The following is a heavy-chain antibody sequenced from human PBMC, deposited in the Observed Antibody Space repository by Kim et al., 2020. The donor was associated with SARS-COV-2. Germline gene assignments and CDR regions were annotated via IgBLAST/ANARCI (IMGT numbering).Heavy chain of an antibody. D-gene: IGHD3-16*02. J-gene: IGHJ4*02. CDR2: ISSSSSTI. CDR3: ARESYYDYVWGSYRYGFWDY. V-gene: IGHV3-48*04. Sequence: GGSLRLSCAASGFTFSSYSMNWVRQAPGKGLEWVSYISSSSSTIYYADSVKGRFTISRDNAKNSLYLQMNSLRAEDTAVYYCARESYYDYVWGSYRYGFWDYWGQGTLVTVSS. CDR1: GFTFSSYS.